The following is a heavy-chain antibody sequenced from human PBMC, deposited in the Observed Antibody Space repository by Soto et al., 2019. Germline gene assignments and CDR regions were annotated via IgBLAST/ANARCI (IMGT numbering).Heavy chain of an antibody. Sequence: QVQLVQSGAEVKKPGASVKVSCKASGYTFTNYGISWVRQAPGQGLEWMGWISDYNGNTYYGKKFQGRVTMTTDTSTRTAYMERKSLRSDDTAVYYCAREGYYSGSGSYSPPRYYGMDVWGQGTTVTVSS. J-gene: IGHJ6*02. CDR2: ISDYNGNT. D-gene: IGHD3-10*01. V-gene: IGHV1-18*04. CDR1: GYTFTNYG. CDR3: AREGYYSGSGSYSPPRYYGMDV.